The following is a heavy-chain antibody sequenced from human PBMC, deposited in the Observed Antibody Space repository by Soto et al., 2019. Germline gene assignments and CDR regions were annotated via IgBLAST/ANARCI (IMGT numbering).Heavy chain of an antibody. CDR3: ARGGDGYTTSLFDY. Sequence: VSLTCTVSSDSISRYYWSWIRQPPGKGLEWIGYIYYTGSTNSNPSLRSRLTMSVDASQNQFSLKLNSVTAADTAVYYCARGGDGYTTSLFDYWGLGTLVTVSS. V-gene: IGHV4-59*01. CDR1: SDSISRYY. D-gene: IGHD5-18*01. J-gene: IGHJ4*02. CDR2: IYYTGST.